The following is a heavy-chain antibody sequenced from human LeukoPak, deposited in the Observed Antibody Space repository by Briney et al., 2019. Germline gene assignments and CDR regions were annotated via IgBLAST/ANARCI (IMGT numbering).Heavy chain of an antibody. CDR1: GYTFTGYY. Sequence: PGASVKVSCKASGYTFTGYYMHWVRQAPGQGLEWMGWINPNSGGTNYAQKFQGRVTMTRDTSISTAYMELSRLRSDDTAVYYCARDRDYYGSGSYEVWGQGTLVTVSS. J-gene: IGHJ4*02. CDR3: ARDRDYYGSGSYEV. D-gene: IGHD3-10*01. CDR2: INPNSGGT. V-gene: IGHV1-2*02.